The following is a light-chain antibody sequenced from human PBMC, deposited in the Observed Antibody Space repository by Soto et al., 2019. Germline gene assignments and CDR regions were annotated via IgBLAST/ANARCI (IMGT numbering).Light chain of an antibody. CDR1: SGSIASNY. J-gene: IGLJ3*02. CDR3: QSYDSSTWV. CDR2: EDN. V-gene: IGLV6-57*01. Sequence: NFMLTQPHSVSASPGKTVTISCTRSSGSIASNYVQWYQQRPGSSPTTVIYEDNQRPSGVPDRFSGSIDSSSNSASLTISGLKTEDEADYYCQSYDSSTWVFGAGTKLTVL.